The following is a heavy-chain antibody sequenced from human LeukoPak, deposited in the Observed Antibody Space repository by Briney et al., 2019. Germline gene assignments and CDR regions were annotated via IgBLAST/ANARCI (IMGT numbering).Heavy chain of an antibody. Sequence: ASVKVSCKGSGYTFSSYGISWVRQAPGQGLEWMGIINPSGGSTSYAQKFQGRVTMTRDMSTSTVYMELSSLRSEDTAVYYCARPYSGSYYGGAWFDPWGQGTLVTVSS. J-gene: IGHJ5*02. CDR3: ARPYSGSYYGGAWFDP. CDR2: INPSGGST. D-gene: IGHD1-26*01. CDR1: GYTFSSYG. V-gene: IGHV1-46*01.